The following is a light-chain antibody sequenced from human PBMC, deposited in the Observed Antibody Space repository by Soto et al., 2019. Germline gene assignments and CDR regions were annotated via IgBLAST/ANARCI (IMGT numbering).Light chain of an antibody. CDR3: CSYAGSNTVL. Sequence: QSALTQPASVSGSPGQSITISCTGTSSDIGSYNLVSWYRHHPGKAPKLIIYEASKRPPGVSNRFSASTSGNTASLTISGLQAEDESDYYCCSYAGSNTVLFGGGTKLTVL. CDR2: EAS. CDR1: SSDIGSYNL. V-gene: IGLV2-23*01. J-gene: IGLJ2*01.